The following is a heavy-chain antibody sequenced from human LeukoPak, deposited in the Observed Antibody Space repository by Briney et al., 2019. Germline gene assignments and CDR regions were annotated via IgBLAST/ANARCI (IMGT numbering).Heavy chain of an antibody. CDR3: AETGLSSSWYFDY. D-gene: IGHD6-13*01. Sequence: PGGSLRLSCAASGFTFSSYAMSWVRQAPGKGLEWVAVISYDGSNKYYADSVKGRLTISRDNSKNTLYLQMNSLRAEDTAVYYCAETGLSSSWYFDYWGQGTLVTVSS. J-gene: IGHJ4*02. CDR2: ISYDGSNK. V-gene: IGHV3-30*18. CDR1: GFTFSSYA.